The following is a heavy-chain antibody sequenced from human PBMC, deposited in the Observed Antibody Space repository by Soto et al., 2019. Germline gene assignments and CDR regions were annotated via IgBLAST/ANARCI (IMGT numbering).Heavy chain of an antibody. Sequence: SVKVSCKASGGTFSSYAISWVRQAPGQGLEWMGGIIPIFGTANYAQKFQGRVTITADESTSTAYMELSSLRSEDTAVYYCANPFGGYSGYDFRGEYYYGMDVWGQGTTVTVSS. J-gene: IGHJ6*02. V-gene: IGHV1-69*13. CDR3: ANPFGGYSGYDFRGEYYYGMDV. D-gene: IGHD5-12*01. CDR2: IIPIFGTA. CDR1: GGTFSSYA.